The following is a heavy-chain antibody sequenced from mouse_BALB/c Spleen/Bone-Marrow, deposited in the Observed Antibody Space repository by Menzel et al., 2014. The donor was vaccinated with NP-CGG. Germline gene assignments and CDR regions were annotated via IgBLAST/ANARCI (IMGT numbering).Heavy chain of an antibody. J-gene: IGHJ3*01. D-gene: IGHD2-3*01. CDR3: ARLGYYGGFAY. CDR2: INPDSRTI. V-gene: IGHV4-1*02. Sequence: EVKVVESGGGLVQPGRSLKISCAASGFDFSGFWMGWVRLAPGKGLEWIGEINPDSRTINYSPFLKDRFIISRDNAKNTLYLYMSKVRSEDTALYYCARLGYYGGFAYWGQGTLVTVPA. CDR1: GFDFSGFW.